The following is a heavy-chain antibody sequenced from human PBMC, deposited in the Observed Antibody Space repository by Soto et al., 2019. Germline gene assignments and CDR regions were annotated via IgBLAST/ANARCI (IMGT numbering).Heavy chain of an antibody. V-gene: IGHV3-30*18. D-gene: IGHD2-21*02. CDR3: AKDFVSGDSIPPLYYFDY. CDR1: GFTFSSYG. CDR2: ISYDGSNK. Sequence: GGSLRLSCAASGFTFSSYGMHWVRQAPGKGLEWVAVISYDGSNKYYADSVKGRFTISRDNSKNTLYLQMNSLRAEDTAVYYCAKDFVSGDSIPPLYYFDYWGQGTLVTVSS. J-gene: IGHJ4*02.